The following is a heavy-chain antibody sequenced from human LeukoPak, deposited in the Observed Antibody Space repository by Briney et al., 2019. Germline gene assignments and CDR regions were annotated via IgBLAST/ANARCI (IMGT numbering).Heavy chain of an antibody. CDR2: IYSGGST. J-gene: IGHJ4*02. V-gene: IGHV3-53*01. CDR3: ARATTGYDYGPY. D-gene: IGHD4-17*01. CDR1: GFTVGNNY. Sequence: GGSLRLSCAASGFTVGNNYMSWVRQAPGKGLEWVSVIYSGGSTYYADSVKGRFTISRDTSKNTLSLQMNSLRAEDTAVYYCARATTGYDYGPYWGQGTLVTVSS.